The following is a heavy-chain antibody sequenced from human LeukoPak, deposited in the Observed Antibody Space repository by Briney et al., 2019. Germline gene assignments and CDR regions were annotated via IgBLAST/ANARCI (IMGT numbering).Heavy chain of an antibody. D-gene: IGHD3-10*01. CDR1: GGSISSYY. Sequence: SETLSLTCSVSGGSISSYYWSWIRQPAGKGLEWIGRIYSSGSTNYNPSLKSRATLSLDTSKNKLSLELNSVTAADTALYYCVRDLDFSNSGVSPPVWGQGTTVIVSS. J-gene: IGHJ6*02. CDR3: VRDLDFSNSGVSPPV. V-gene: IGHV4-4*07. CDR2: IYSSGST.